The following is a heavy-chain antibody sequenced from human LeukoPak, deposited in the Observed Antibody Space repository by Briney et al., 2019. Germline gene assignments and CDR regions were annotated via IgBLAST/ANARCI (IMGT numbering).Heavy chain of an antibody. CDR3: ARVTKGGITGTTRRVYYFDY. J-gene: IGHJ4*02. V-gene: IGHV4-61*02. CDR2: IYTSEST. D-gene: IGHD1-20*01. CDR1: GGSISSSNYY. Sequence: PSETLSLTCSVSGGSISSSNYYWSWIRQPAGKGLEWIGRIYTSESTNYNPSLKSRVTISVDTSRNQFSLKLSSVTAADTAVYYCARVTKGGITGTTRRVYYFDYWGQGTLVTVSS.